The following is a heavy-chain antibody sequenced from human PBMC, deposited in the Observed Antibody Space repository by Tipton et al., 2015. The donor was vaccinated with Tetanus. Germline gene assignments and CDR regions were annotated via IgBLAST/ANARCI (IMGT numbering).Heavy chain of an antibody. CDR1: GLFFKNAW. D-gene: IGHD1-26*01. J-gene: IGHJ4*02. Sequence: SLRLSCATSGLFFKNAWMNWVRQAPGKGLEWVGRIKSKTDGGTTDYAARVKDRFSISRDDSTNTLFLQMNSLKTEDAAVYYCTTSGIVGSVSLVDYGGRGTLVTVSS. CDR2: IKSKTDGGTT. CDR3: TTSGIVGSVSLVDY. V-gene: IGHV3-15*07.